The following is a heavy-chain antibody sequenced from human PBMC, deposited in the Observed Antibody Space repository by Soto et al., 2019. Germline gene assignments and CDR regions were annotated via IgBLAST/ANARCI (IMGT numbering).Heavy chain of an antibody. CDR2: IIPILGIA. V-gene: IGHV1-69*02. Sequence: QVQLVQSGAEVKKPGSSVKVSCKASGGTFSSYTISWVRQAPGQGLEWMGRIIPILGIANYAQKFQGRVTITGEKPRSKAYVGRGGLRSEATAVYYCAREGGGVVVPAADWYLDLWGRGTLVTVSS. J-gene: IGHJ2*01. CDR1: GGTFSSYT. D-gene: IGHD2-2*01. CDR3: AREGGGVVVPAADWYLDL.